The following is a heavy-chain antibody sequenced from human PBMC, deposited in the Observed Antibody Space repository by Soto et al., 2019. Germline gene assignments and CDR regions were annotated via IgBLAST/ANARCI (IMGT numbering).Heavy chain of an antibody. CDR1: GFSFSVYY. D-gene: IGHD3-22*01. Sequence: GSLRLSCAASGFSFSVYYMSWIRQAPGKGLEWVSYISSSSSYTNYADSVKGRFTISRDNAKNSLYLQMNSLRSEDTAVYYCARAHYYDSSGYYPNFDYWGQGTLVTVSS. J-gene: IGHJ4*02. V-gene: IGHV3-11*05. CDR3: ARAHYYDSSGYYPNFDY. CDR2: ISSSSSYT.